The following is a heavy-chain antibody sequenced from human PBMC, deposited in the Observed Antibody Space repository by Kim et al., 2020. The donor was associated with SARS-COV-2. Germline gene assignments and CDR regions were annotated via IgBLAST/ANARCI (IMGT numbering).Heavy chain of an antibody. CDR3: SKGSTGSGYSSADH. CDR2: ISYDESEK. CDR1: GFTFSRYG. Sequence: LSLTCAASGFTFSRYGLHWVRQAPGKGLEWVAVISYDESEKYYADSVKGRFTISRDTSKNMLYLEMKSLKTEDTAVYYCSKGSTGSGYSSADHWGQGTLVTVAS. J-gene: IGHJ5*02. V-gene: IGHV3-30*18. D-gene: IGHD5-12*01.